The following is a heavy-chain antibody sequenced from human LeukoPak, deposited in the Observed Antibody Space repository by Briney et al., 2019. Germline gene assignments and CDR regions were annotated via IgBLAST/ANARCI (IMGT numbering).Heavy chain of an antibody. CDR1: GFTFSTYA. CDR2: INHSGST. CDR3: ARGRRIAKQQLVPRAFDY. D-gene: IGHD6-13*01. V-gene: IGHV4-34*01. Sequence: GSLRLSCAASGFTFSTYAVNWVRQPPGKGLEWIGEINHSGSTNYNPSLKSRVTISVDTSKNQFCLKLSSVTAADTAVYYCARGRRIAKQQLVPRAFDYWGQGTLVTVSS. J-gene: IGHJ4*02.